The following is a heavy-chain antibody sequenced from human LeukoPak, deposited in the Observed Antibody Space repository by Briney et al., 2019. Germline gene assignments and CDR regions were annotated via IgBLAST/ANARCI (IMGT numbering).Heavy chain of an antibody. CDR2: IYYSGST. D-gene: IGHD6-19*01. Sequence: SETLSLTCTVSGGSISSYYWSWIRQPPGKGLEWIGYIYYSGSTNYNPSLKSRVTISVDTSKNQFSLKLSSVTAVDTAVYYCARQGAVAGRFDYWGQGTLVTVSS. CDR3: ARQGAVAGRFDY. CDR1: GGSISSYY. V-gene: IGHV4-59*08. J-gene: IGHJ4*02.